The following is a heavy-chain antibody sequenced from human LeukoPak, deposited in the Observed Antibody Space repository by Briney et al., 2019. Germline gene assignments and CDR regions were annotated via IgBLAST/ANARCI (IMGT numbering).Heavy chain of an antibody. CDR2: INRDGSGT. CDR3: ARDSNYGMDV. V-gene: IGHV3-74*01. CDR1: GFTFSTYW. Sequence: GGSLRLSCAASGFTFSTYWMHWVRQASGKGLVWVSRINRDGSGTSYVDSVKGRFTISRDNAKNTVYLQMNSLRAEDTAAYYCARDSNYGMDVWGQGTTVTVSS. J-gene: IGHJ6*02.